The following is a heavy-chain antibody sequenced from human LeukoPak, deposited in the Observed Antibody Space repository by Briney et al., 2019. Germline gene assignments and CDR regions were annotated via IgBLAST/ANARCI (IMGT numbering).Heavy chain of an antibody. CDR2: IKQDGSEK. V-gene: IGHV3-7*01. D-gene: IGHD5-18*01. Sequence: GGSLRLSCAASGFTLNIYWMSWVRQALGKGLEWVANIKQDGSEKNYVDSVKGRFTISRDNAKNSLYLQMNSLRAEDTAVYYCARDGRPGYSSGFDYWGQGTLVTVSS. J-gene: IGHJ4*02. CDR3: ARDGRPGYSSGFDY. CDR1: GFTLNIYW.